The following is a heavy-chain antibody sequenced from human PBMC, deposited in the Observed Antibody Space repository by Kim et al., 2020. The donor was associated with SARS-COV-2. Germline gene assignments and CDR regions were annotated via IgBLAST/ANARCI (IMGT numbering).Heavy chain of an antibody. V-gene: IGHV3-33*01. CDR1: GFTFSSYG. Sequence: GGSLRLSCAASGFTFSSYGMHWVRQAPGKGLEWVAVIWYDGSNKYYADSVKGRFTISRDNSKNTLYLQMNSLRAEDTAVYYCARDRIYCSGGSCSPGVDYWGQGTLVTVSS. CDR3: ARDRIYCSGGSCSPGVDY. CDR2: IWYDGSNK. D-gene: IGHD2-15*01. J-gene: IGHJ4*02.